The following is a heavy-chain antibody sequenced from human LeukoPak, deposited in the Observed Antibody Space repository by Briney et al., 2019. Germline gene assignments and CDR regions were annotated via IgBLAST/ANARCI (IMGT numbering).Heavy chain of an antibody. CDR2: INPNSGGT. CDR3: ARARIAAAGTNWFDP. J-gene: IGHJ5*02. V-gene: IGHV1-2*02. Sequence: ASVKVPCKASGYTFTGYYMHWMRQAPGQGLEWMGWINPNSGGTNYAQKFQGRVTMTRDTSISTAYMELSRLRSDDTAVYYCARARIAAAGTNWFDPWGQGTLVTVSS. D-gene: IGHD6-13*01. CDR1: GYTFTGYY.